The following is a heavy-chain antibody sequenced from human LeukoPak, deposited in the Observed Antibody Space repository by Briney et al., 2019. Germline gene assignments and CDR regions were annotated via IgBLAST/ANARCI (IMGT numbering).Heavy chain of an antibody. CDR1: GFTFSSYA. V-gene: IGHV3-30-3*01. J-gene: IGHJ4*02. Sequence: GGSLRLSCAASGFTFSSYAMHWVRQAPGKGLEWVAVISYDGSNKYYADSVKGRFTISRDNSKNTLYLQMNSLRAEDTAVYYCAKDHYDYIGGTYRDFDYWGQGTLVTVSS. CDR3: AKDHYDYIGGTYRDFDY. D-gene: IGHD3-16*02. CDR2: ISYDGSNK.